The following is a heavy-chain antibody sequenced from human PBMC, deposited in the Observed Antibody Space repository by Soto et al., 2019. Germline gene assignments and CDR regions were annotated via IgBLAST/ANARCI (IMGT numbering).Heavy chain of an antibody. CDR3: VQTTGWPGFDF. CDR2: IYGGGTT. V-gene: IGHV3-53*01. D-gene: IGHD6-19*01. CDR1: GFSVSSKY. J-gene: IGHJ4*02. Sequence: EVQLAESGGGLIQPGGSLRLSCAASGFSVSSKYMTWVRQAPGKGLEWVSVIYGGGTTYYADSVKGRFTISRDNSKNTLYLQMNSLRAEDTAVYYCVQTTGWPGFDFWGQGTLVIVSS.